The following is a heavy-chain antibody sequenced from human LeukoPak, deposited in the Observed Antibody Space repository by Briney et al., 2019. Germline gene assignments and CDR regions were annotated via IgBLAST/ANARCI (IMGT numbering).Heavy chain of an antibody. CDR1: GGSFSGYY. D-gene: IGHD6-6*01. CDR2: ISHSAST. Sequence: PSETLSLNCAVYGGSFSGYYWSWIRPPQGKGLEWIGEISHSASTNYNPSLRSRVTISVDTSKNQFSLKLSSVTAADTAVYYCARGGGIAARGRGRRYFDYWGQGTLVTVSS. J-gene: IGHJ4*02. V-gene: IGHV4-34*01. CDR3: ARGGGIAARGRGRRYFDY.